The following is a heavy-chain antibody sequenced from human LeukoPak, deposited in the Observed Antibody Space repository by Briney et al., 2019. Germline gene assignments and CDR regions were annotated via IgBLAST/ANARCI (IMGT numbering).Heavy chain of an antibody. CDR3: ARDKDNNGWFRFDS. Sequence: GGSLRLSCAASGFTISSNYMSWVRQAPGKGLEWVAVIYSGGSTYYADSVKGRFTISRDNSKNTLYLQINSLRAEDTAIYYCARDKDNNGWFRFDSWGQGTLVTVSS. D-gene: IGHD6-19*01. V-gene: IGHV3-66*01. CDR1: GFTISSNY. CDR2: IYSGGST. J-gene: IGHJ4*02.